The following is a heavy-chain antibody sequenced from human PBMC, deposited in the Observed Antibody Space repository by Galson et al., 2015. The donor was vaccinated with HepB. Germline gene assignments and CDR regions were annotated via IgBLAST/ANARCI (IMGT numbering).Heavy chain of an antibody. Sequence: SVKVSCKASGYTFTGYYMHWVRQAPGQGLEWMGWINPNSGGTNYAQKFQGRVTMTRDTSISTAYMELSRLRSDDTAVYYCARGAVVVPAAFHYYSYGTAVGAQGPTVPAS. CDR2: INPNSGGT. CDR3: ARGAVVVPAAFHYYSYGTAV. CDR1: GYTFTGYY. V-gene: IGHV1-2*02. D-gene: IGHD2-2*01. J-gene: IGHJ6*02.